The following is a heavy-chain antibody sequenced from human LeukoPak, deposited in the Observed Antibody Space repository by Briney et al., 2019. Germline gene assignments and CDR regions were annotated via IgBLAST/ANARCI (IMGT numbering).Heavy chain of an antibody. D-gene: IGHD5-24*01. CDR2: IYYSGST. CDR1: GGSISSYY. CDR3: ARGEVATTKGAFDY. J-gene: IGHJ4*02. Sequence: SETLSLTCIVSGGSISSYYWSWIRQPPGKGLEWIGYIYYSGSTNYNPSLKSRVTISVDTSKNQFSLKLSSVAAADTAVYYCARGEVATTKGAFDYWGQGTLVTVSS. V-gene: IGHV4-59*01.